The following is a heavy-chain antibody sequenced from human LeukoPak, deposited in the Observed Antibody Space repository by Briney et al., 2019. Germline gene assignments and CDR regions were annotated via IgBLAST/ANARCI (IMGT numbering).Heavy chain of an antibody. Sequence: ASVKVSCKASGYTFTSYDINWVRQATGQGLEWMGWMNPNSGNTGYAQKFQGRVTITRNTSISTAYMELSSLRSEDTAVYYCAREEHGYYDFWSGTSYMDVWGKGTTVTVSS. CDR1: GYTFTSYD. D-gene: IGHD3-3*01. V-gene: IGHV1-8*03. CDR2: MNPNSGNT. J-gene: IGHJ6*03. CDR3: AREEHGYYDFWSGTSYMDV.